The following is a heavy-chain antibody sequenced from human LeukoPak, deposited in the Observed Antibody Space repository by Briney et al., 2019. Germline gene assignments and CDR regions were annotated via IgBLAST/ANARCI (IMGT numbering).Heavy chain of an antibody. J-gene: IGHJ4*02. CDR2: INSSGGTI. CDR1: GFTFSSYE. CDR3: ARDRVAHFDY. D-gene: IGHD2-15*01. V-gene: IGHV3-48*03. Sequence: PAGSLRFSCAASGFTFSSYEMNRLRQAPGKGLEWVSYINSSGGTIYCADALKGRFTISRDNAKNSLYLQMNSLRAEDTAVYYCARDRVAHFDYWGQGTLVTVSS.